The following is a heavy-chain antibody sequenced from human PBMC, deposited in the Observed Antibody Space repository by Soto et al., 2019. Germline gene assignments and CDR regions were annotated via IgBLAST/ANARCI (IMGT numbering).Heavy chain of an antibody. CDR1: GASISDGNYY. J-gene: IGHJ4*02. V-gene: IGHV4-30-4*01. CDR3: TRGRFLDF. D-gene: IGHD3-3*01. Sequence: SETLSLTCSVSGASISDGNYYWTWIRQSPARGLEWIGYVYYSGSTYYNPSLQSRVTISADTSNNYYSLKLNSVTVADTAVYFCTRGRFLDFWGQGILVTVSS. CDR2: VYYSGST.